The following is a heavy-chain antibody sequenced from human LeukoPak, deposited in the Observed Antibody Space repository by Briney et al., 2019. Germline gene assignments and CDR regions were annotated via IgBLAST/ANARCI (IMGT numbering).Heavy chain of an antibody. CDR1: GFTFSTYW. J-gene: IGHJ4*02. D-gene: IGHD3-3*01. V-gene: IGHV3-74*01. CDR3: AGGRYYFEY. CDR2: INSDGSST. Sequence: GGSLRLSCAASGFTFSTYWMHWVRQAPGKGLVWVSRINSDGSSTSYADSVKGRFTISRDNAKNTLYLQMNNMRAEDTAVYYCAGGRYYFEYWGQGTLVTVSS.